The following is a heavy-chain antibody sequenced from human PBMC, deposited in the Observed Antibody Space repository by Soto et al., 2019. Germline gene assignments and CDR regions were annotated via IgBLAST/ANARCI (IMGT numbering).Heavy chain of an antibody. CDR1: GYTLTELS. CDR3: ARDELYVTFLYCLDV. CDR2: FDSEDGET. J-gene: IGHJ6*02. Sequence: GASVKVSCKVSGYTLTELSMHWVRQAPGKGLEWMGGFDSEDGETIYAQKFQGRVTMTTDTSTSTAYMDLRSLRSDDTAVYYCARDELYVTFLYCLDVRGQGTTVTVSS. V-gene: IGHV1-24*01. D-gene: IGHD1-7*01.